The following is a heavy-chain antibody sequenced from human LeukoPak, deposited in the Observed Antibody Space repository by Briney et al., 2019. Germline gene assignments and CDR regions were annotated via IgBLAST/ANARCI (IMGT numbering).Heavy chain of an antibody. CDR1: GSLFKDFV. CDR3: ARDGAAPGPYYYFMDV. Sequence: SVKVSCKASGSLFKDFVISWVRQAPGQGLEWVGGIIPSFGTVNYAQRFQGRVTITADESTSTAYMDLSSLTSEDTAVYYCARDGAAPGPYYYFMDVWGKGTTVTVSS. CDR2: IIPSFGTV. V-gene: IGHV1-69*13. D-gene: IGHD6-13*01. J-gene: IGHJ6*03.